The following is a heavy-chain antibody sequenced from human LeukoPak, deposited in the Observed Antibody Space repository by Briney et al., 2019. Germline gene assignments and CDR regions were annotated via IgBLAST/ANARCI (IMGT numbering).Heavy chain of an antibody. CDR1: GYTFTSYA. Sequence: ASVKVSCKASGYTFTSYAMHWVRQAPGQRLEWLGWINAGNGNTKYSQKFQGRVTITRDTSASTAYMELSSLRSEDTAVYYCARVRGPSPYYYYYYMDVWGKGTTVTVSS. CDR3: ARVRGPSPYYYYYYMDV. CDR2: INAGNGNT. V-gene: IGHV1-3*01. D-gene: IGHD3-10*01. J-gene: IGHJ6*03.